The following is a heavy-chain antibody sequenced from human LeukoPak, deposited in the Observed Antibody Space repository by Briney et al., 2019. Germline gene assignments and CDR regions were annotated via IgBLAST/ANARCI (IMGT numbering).Heavy chain of an antibody. D-gene: IGHD2-15*01. J-gene: IGHJ4*02. CDR1: RFTFSSYG. Sequence: GGSLRLSCAASRFTFSSYGMHWVRQAPGKGLEWVAFIRYDGSNKYYADSVRGRFTISRDNSKNTLYLQMNSLRAEDTAVYYCAKDSSGRYCSGGSCLPDFDYWGQGTLVTVSS. CDR2: IRYDGSNK. CDR3: AKDSSGRYCSGGSCLPDFDY. V-gene: IGHV3-30*02.